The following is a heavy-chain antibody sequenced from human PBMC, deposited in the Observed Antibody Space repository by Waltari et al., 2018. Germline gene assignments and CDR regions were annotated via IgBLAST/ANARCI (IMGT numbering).Heavy chain of an antibody. Sequence: QVPLVQSGAEVKKPGASVKVSCRASGYSFTTYGINWVRQAPGQGLEWMGWGSPYNGDTQYSQKFQGRLTMTRNTSTSTAYMELTSLRSDDTAIYYCARAKSIINYAFHFDHWGQGSLVTVSS. CDR3: ARAKSIINYAFHFDH. CDR1: GYSFTTYG. V-gene: IGHV1-18*04. D-gene: IGHD2-2*01. J-gene: IGHJ4*02. CDR2: GSPYNGDT.